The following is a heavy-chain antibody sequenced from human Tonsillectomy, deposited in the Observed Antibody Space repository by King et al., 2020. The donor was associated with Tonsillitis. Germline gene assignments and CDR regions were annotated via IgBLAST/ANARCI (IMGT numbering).Heavy chain of an antibody. V-gene: IGHV3-23*04. D-gene: IGHD5-18*01. CDR3: AKGTASLGGYSYGYVDSSLDY. Sequence: VQLVESGGGLVQPGGSLRLSCAASGFTFSSYAMSWVRQAPGKGLEWVSAISGSGGSTYYADSVKGRFTNSRDNSKNTLYLQMNSRRAEDTAVYYCAKGTASLGGYSYGYVDSSLDYWGQGALVTVSS. CDR2: ISGSGGST. CDR1: GFTFSSYA. J-gene: IGHJ4*02.